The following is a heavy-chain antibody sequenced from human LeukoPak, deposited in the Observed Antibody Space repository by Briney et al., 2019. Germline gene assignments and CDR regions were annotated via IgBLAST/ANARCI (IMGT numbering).Heavy chain of an antibody. Sequence: PSETLSLTCAVYGGSFSGYYWSWIRQPPGKGLEWIGEINHSGSTNYNPSLKSRVTISVGTSKNQFSLKLSSVTAADTAVYYCARGGSIAARPGFDPWGQGTLVTVSS. CDR2: INHSGST. CDR3: ARGGSIAARPGFDP. V-gene: IGHV4-34*01. D-gene: IGHD6-6*01. J-gene: IGHJ5*02. CDR1: GGSFSGYY.